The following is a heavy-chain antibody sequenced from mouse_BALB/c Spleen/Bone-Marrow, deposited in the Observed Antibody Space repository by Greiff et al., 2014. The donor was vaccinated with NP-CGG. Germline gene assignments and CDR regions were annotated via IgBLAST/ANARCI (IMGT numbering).Heavy chain of an antibody. CDR2: IYPGNSDT. CDR3: GVFDY. J-gene: IGHJ2*01. V-gene: IGHV1-5*01. Sequence: VQLKESGTVLARPGASVKMSCKASGYTFTSYWMHWVKQRPGQGLEWTGAIYPGNSDTSYNQKFKGKAKLTEVTSTSTAYMELSSLTNEDSAVYYCGVFDYWGQGTTLTVSS. CDR1: GYTFTSYW.